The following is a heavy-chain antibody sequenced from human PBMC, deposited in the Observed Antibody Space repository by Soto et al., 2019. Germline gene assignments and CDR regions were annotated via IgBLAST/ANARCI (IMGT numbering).Heavy chain of an antibody. J-gene: IGHJ4*02. CDR1: GGTFSTYA. CDR3: ARDRGAV. CDR2: IIASFGTA. Sequence: QVQLVQSGAEVKKPGSSVKVPCKASGGTFSTYAINWVRQAPGQGLEWMGGIIASFGTANYAQKFQGRVTISADESTSTAYMELSSLRSEDTAVYYCARDRGAVWGQGTLVTVSS. V-gene: IGHV1-69*01. D-gene: IGHD3-10*01.